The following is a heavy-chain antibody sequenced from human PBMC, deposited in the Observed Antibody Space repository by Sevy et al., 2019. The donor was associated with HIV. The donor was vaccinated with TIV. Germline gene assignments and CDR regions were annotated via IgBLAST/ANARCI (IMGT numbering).Heavy chain of an antibody. CDR3: ARGIETDGFRAFDY. CDR2: INSNSGAT. D-gene: IGHD3-10*01. V-gene: IGHV1-2*02. Sequence: ASVKVSCKASGYTFTGHYIHWVRQAPGQVLEWMGWINSNSGATKYAQKFQGRVTVTRDTSINTAYMELSSLRSDDTALYYGARGIETDGFRAFDYWGQGTLVTVSS. J-gene: IGHJ4*02. CDR1: GYTFTGHY.